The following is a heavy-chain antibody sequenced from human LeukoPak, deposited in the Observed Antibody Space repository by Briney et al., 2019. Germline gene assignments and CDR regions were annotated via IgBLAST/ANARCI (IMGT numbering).Heavy chain of an antibody. D-gene: IGHD5-18*01. Sequence: GGSLRLSCAASGFTFSNYWMNWVRQAPGKGLEWVATITQDGGEKYYVDSVKGRFTISRDNSKNTLYLQMNSLRAEDTAVYYCAKDSLVGRYSYGYLGYWGQGTLVTVSS. J-gene: IGHJ4*02. CDR3: AKDSLVGRYSYGYLGY. CDR2: ITQDGGEK. CDR1: GFTFSNYW. V-gene: IGHV3-7*01.